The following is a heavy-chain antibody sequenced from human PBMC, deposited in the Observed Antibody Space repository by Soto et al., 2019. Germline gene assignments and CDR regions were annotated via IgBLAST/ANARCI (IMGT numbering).Heavy chain of an antibody. CDR2: ISYDGINK. Sequence: LSLSCAASGFTFSSYAMHCVRQAPGKGLEWVAFISYDGINKYYADSVKGRFTISRDNSKNTLYLQMNSLRAEDTAVYYCARDQGLYYDILTGYYNPVFDYWGQGTLVTVSS. D-gene: IGHD3-9*01. V-gene: IGHV3-30-3*01. J-gene: IGHJ4*02. CDR1: GFTFSSYA. CDR3: ARDQGLYYDILTGYYNPVFDY.